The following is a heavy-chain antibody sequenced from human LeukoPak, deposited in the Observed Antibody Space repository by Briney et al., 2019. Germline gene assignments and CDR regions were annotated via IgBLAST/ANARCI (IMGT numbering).Heavy chain of an antibody. V-gene: IGHV1-2*02. CDR1: GYTFTGYY. Sequence: GASVKVSCKASGYTFTGYYTHWVRQAPGQGLEWMGWINPNSGGTNYAQKFQGRVTMTRDTSISTAYMELSRLRSDDTAVYYCARGRGAVDTAMVTAYWGQGTLVTVSS. CDR2: INPNSGGT. CDR3: ARGRGAVDTAMVTAY. D-gene: IGHD5-18*01. J-gene: IGHJ4*02.